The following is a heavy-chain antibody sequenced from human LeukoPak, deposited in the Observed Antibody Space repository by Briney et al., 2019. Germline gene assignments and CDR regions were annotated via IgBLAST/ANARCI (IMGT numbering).Heavy chain of an antibody. J-gene: IGHJ4*02. V-gene: IGHV1-3*01. Sequence: ASVKVSCKASGYTFTSYAIHWVRRAPGQRLEWMGWINAGNGDTKYSQSFQGRVTIARDTSASTAYMALSSLRSEDTAVYYCARDRGGTGDFDYWGQGTLVTVSS. CDR3: ARDRGGTGDFDY. D-gene: IGHD1-1*01. CDR1: GYTFTSYA. CDR2: INAGNGDT.